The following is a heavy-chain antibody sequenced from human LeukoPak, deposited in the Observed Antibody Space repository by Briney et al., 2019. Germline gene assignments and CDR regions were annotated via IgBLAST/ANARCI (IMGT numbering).Heavy chain of an antibody. J-gene: IGHJ3*02. CDR3: ANYYYDSIGAFDI. V-gene: IGHV1-2*02. CDR1: GYTFTGYY. Sequence: ASVTVSCKASGYTFTGYYMHWVRQAPGQGLEWMGWINPNSGGTNYAQKFQGRVTMTRDTSISTAYMKLSRLRSDDTAVYYCANYYYDSIGAFDIWGQGTMVTVSS. D-gene: IGHD3-22*01. CDR2: INPNSGGT.